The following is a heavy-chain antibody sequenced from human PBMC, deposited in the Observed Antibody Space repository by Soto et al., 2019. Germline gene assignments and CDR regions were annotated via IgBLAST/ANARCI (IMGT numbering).Heavy chain of an antibody. CDR3: AKERWRQQLVPYLFDY. CDR1: GFTFSSYA. Sequence: GGSLRLSCAASGFTFSSYAMSWVRQAPGKGLEWVSAISGSGGSTYYADSVKGRFTISRDNSKNTLYLQMNSLRAEDTAVYYCAKERWRQQLVPYLFDYWGQGTLVTVSS. D-gene: IGHD6-13*01. CDR2: ISGSGGST. J-gene: IGHJ4*02. V-gene: IGHV3-23*01.